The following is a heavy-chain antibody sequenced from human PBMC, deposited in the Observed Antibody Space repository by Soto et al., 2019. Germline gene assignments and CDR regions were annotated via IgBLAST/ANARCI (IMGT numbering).Heavy chain of an antibody. CDR1: GDSVSSNSAA. V-gene: IGHV6-1*01. D-gene: IGHD6-6*01. J-gene: IGHJ5*02. CDR3: ARGLIGKQLVQFDP. Sequence: SQTLSLTCAISGDSVSSNSAAWNWIRQSPSRGLEWLGRTYYRSKWYNDYAVSVKSRKTINPDTSKNQFSLQLNSVSPEDTAVYYSARGLIGKQLVQFDPWGQGTLVTVSS. CDR2: TYYRSKWYN.